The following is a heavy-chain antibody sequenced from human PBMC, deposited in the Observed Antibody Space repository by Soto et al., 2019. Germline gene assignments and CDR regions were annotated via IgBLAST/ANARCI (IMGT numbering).Heavy chain of an antibody. CDR2: IYGDGGT. CDR1: GFSVSSYY. CDR3: EREKSVDPGVMDY. D-gene: IGHD5-12*01. Sequence: EVQLVESGGGLIQPGGSLRLSCAASGFSVSSYYMSWVRQAAGKGLEWVSGIYGDGGTNYADSVKGRFTISRDNSKNTLNLQLASLRTDDTAVSYCEREKSVDPGVMDYWGQGTLVTVSS. J-gene: IGHJ4*02. V-gene: IGHV3-53*01.